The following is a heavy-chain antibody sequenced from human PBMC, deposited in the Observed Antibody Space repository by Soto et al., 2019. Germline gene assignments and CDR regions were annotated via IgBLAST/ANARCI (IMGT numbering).Heavy chain of an antibody. CDR3: ARSVVRFLEWLSAQSANWFDP. Sequence: ASVKVSCKASGYTFTSYGISWVRQAPGQGLEWMGWISAYNGNTNYAQKLQGRVTMTTDTSTSTAYMELRSLRSDDTAVYYCARSVVRFLEWLSAQSANWFDPWGQGTLVTVSS. D-gene: IGHD3-3*01. V-gene: IGHV1-18*01. CDR1: GYTFTSYG. CDR2: ISAYNGNT. J-gene: IGHJ5*02.